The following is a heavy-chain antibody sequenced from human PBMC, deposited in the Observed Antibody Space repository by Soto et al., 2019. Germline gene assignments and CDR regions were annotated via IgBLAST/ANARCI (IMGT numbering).Heavy chain of an antibody. J-gene: IGHJ6*02. D-gene: IGHD3-10*01. V-gene: IGHV1-2*02. CDR3: ARAPGRYYGSGSYYEYYYYHGMDV. Sequence: ASVKVSCKASGYSFTGYYMHWVRQAPGQGLEWMGWINPNSGGTNYAQKFQGRVTMTRDTSMSTAYMELSRLRSEDTAVYYCARAPGRYYGSGSYYEYYYYHGMDVWGQGTTVTVSS. CDR2: INPNSGGT. CDR1: GYSFTGYY.